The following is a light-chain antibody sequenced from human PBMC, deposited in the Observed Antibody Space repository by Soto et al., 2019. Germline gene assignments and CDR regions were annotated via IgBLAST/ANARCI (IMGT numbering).Light chain of an antibody. Sequence: EVVLTQSPDTLSLPPGERATLSCRASQSISSYLAWYQQTPGQAPRLLIYDASSRATDIPARFSGSGSGTDFTLTISSLEPEDFAVYYCQQLTDWPPQWTFGQGTKVDIK. CDR2: DAS. CDR1: QSISSY. CDR3: QQLTDWPPQWT. V-gene: IGKV3-11*01. J-gene: IGKJ1*01.